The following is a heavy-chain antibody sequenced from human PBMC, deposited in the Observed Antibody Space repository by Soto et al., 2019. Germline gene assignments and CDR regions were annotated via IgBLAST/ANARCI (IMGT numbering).Heavy chain of an antibody. CDR1: GFTFSSYA. Sequence: LRLSCAASGFTFSSYAMSWVRQAPGKGLEWISAISGSTITTYYADSVKGRFTISRDNSKNMLYLQMSSLRAEDTAVYYCAKDSHNWNYYYFDYWGRGALVTVSS. V-gene: IGHV3-23*01. CDR3: AKDSHNWNYYYFDY. CDR2: ISGSTITT. J-gene: IGHJ4*02. D-gene: IGHD1-7*01.